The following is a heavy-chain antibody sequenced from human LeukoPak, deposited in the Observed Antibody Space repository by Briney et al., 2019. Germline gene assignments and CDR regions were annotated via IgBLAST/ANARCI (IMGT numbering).Heavy chain of an antibody. D-gene: IGHD2-2*01. CDR2: ISAYNGNT. CDR3: ARGSIVVVPAADLDY. V-gene: IGHV1-18*01. CDR1: GYTFTSYG. J-gene: IGHJ4*02. Sequence: ASVKVSCKASGYTFTSYGISWVRQAPGQGLEWVGWISAYNGNTNYAQKLQGRVTMTTDTSTSTAYMELRSLRSDDTAVYYCARGSIVVVPAADLDYWGQGTLVTVSS.